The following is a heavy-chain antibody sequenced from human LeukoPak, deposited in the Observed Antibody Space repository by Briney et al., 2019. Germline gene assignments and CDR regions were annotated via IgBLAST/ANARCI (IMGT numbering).Heavy chain of an antibody. CDR2: INPNSGGT. D-gene: IGHD1-26*01. V-gene: IGHV1-2*02. CDR1: GYTFTGYY. CDR3: ARAGWGSYPPCDY. J-gene: IGHJ4*02. Sequence: GASVKVSCKASGYTFTGYYMHWVRQAPGQGLEWMGWINPNSGGTNYAQKFQGRVTMTRDTSISTAYMELSRLRSDDTAVYYCARAGWGSYPPCDYWGQGTLVTVSS.